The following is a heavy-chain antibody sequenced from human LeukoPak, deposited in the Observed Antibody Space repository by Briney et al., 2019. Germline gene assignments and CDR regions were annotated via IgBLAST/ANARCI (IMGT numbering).Heavy chain of an antibody. Sequence: PGGSVRLSCAASGFMFSSYAMTWVRQAPGKGLEWVSSISGSGEFTDYADSVKGRFTISRDNSKNTLYLQMNSLRAEDTAIYYCAKDRRLPWDYFDSWGQGTLVTVSS. CDR2: ISGSGEFT. CDR1: GFMFSSYA. J-gene: IGHJ4*02. CDR3: AKDRRLPWDYFDS. D-gene: IGHD5-12*01. V-gene: IGHV3-23*01.